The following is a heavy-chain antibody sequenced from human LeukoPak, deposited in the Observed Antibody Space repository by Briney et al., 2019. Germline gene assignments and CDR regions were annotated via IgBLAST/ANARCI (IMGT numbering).Heavy chain of an antibody. V-gene: IGHV1-8*01. Sequence: ASVKVSCKASGYTFTSYDINWVRQATGQGLEWMGWMNPNSGNTGYAQKFQGRVTMTRNTSISTAYMELSSLRSEDTAVYYCARGSYCGSDCYALMDYWGQGTLVTVSS. CDR1: GYTFTSYD. D-gene: IGHD2-21*02. CDR3: ARGSYCGSDCYALMDY. J-gene: IGHJ4*02. CDR2: MNPNSGNT.